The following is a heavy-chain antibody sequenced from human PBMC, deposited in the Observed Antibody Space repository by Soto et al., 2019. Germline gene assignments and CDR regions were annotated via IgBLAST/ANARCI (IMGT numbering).Heavy chain of an antibody. V-gene: IGHV3-30*18. CDR3: AKEQFRILESYMDV. CDR2: ISYDGSNK. J-gene: IGHJ6*03. D-gene: IGHD3-3*01. Sequence: PGKGLEWVAVISYDGSNKYYADSVKGRFTISRDNAKNTLYLQMNSLRAEDTAVYFFAKEQFRILESYMDVSGKGTTVSVSS.